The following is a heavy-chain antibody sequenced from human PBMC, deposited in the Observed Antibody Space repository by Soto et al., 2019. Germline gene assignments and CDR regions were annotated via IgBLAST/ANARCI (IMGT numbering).Heavy chain of an antibody. V-gene: IGHV3-23*01. CDR2: ISGSGGST. CDR1: GFTFSSYA. Sequence: PGGSLRLSCAASGFTFSSYAMSWVRQAPGKGLEWVSAISGSGGSTYYADSVKGRFTISRDNSKNTLYLQMNSLRAEDTAVYYCARWIKYSYDIRGYLNYWGQGTLVTVSS. D-gene: IGHD3-22*01. CDR3: ARWIKYSYDIRGYLNY. J-gene: IGHJ4*02.